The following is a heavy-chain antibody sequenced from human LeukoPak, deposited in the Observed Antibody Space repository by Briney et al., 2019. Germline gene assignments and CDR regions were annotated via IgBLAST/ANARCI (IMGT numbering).Heavy chain of an antibody. V-gene: IGHV4-30-2*01. J-gene: IGHJ4*02. D-gene: IGHD4-17*01. Sequence: ASQTLSLTCTVSGGSISSGGYYWSWIRQPPGKGLEWIGEINHSGSTNYNPSLKSRVTISVDTSKNQFSLKLSSVTAADTAVYYCARGFGMTTVTTAGYYFDYWGQGTLVTVSS. CDR1: GGSISSGGYY. CDR2: INHSGST. CDR3: ARGFGMTTVTTAGYYFDY.